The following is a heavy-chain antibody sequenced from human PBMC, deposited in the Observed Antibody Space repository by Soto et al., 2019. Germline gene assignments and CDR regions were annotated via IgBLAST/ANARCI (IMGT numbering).Heavy chain of an antibody. J-gene: IGHJ5*02. V-gene: IGHV4-61*01. D-gene: IGHD5-12*01. CDR2: IYFSGST. CDR3: ARVNRGRNWIDP. Sequence: SETLSLTCTVSGDSVSSASFYWIWIRQAPGKGLEWIGFIYFSGSTNYNPSLKSRVTMSLDTSKNQFSLKLRSVTPADTAVYFCARVNRGRNWIDPWGQGTLVTVSS. CDR1: GDSVSSASFY.